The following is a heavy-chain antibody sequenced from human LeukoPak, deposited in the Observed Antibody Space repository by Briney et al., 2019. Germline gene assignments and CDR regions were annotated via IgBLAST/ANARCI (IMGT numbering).Heavy chain of an antibody. CDR2: IYHSGST. CDR1: GGSISSTNW. D-gene: IGHD3-22*01. Sequence: SETLSLTCAVSGGSISSTNWWSWVRQPPGKGLEWIGEIYHSGSTNYNPSLKSRVTISVDKSKNQFSLKLSSVTAADTAVYYCARGSDVVIIKNAFDIWGQGTMVTVSS. V-gene: IGHV4-4*02. CDR3: ARGSDVVIIKNAFDI. J-gene: IGHJ3*02.